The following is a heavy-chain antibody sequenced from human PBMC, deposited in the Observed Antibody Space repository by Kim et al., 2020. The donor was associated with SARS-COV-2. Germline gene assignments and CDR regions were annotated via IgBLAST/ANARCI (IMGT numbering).Heavy chain of an antibody. CDR2: ISAYNGNT. CDR3: ARDRETRTYYYGSGSYYPDTFNY. J-gene: IGHJ4*02. V-gene: IGHV1-18*01. D-gene: IGHD3-10*01. CDR1: GYTFTSYG. Sequence: ASVKVSCKASGYTFTSYGISWVRQAPGQGLEWMGWISAYNGNTNYAQKLQGRVTMTTDTSTSTAYMELRSLRSDDTAMYYCARDRETRTYYYGSGSYYPDTFNYWGQGTLVTLSS.